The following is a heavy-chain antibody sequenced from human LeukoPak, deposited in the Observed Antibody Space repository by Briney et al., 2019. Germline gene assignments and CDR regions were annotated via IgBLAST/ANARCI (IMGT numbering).Heavy chain of an antibody. V-gene: IGHV6-1*01. D-gene: IGHD1-1*01. CDR3: ARLATKEGRDY. CDR1: GDSVSSKSAA. Sequence: SQTLSLTCAISGDSVSSKSAAWNWIRQSPSRGLEWLGRTYYRSKWYNEYSVSVKSRLTIKPDTSKNQFSLQLNSVTPEDTAVYYCARLATKEGRDYWGREPWSPSPQ. CDR2: TYYRSKWYN. J-gene: IGHJ4*02.